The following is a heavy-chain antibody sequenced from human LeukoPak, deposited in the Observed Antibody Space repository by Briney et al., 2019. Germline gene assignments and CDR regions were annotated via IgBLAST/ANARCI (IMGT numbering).Heavy chain of an antibody. CDR1: GFTFSSYE. CDR3: ARVSGYYSVVYFDY. J-gene: IGHJ4*02. CDR2: IGSSGSAI. Sequence: PGGSLRLSCAASGFTFSSYEMNWVRQAPGKGLEWVSYIGSSGSAIYYADSVKGRFTISRDNAKNSLYLQMNSLRAEDTAVYYCARVSGYYSVVYFDYWGQGTLVTVSS. D-gene: IGHD3-22*01. V-gene: IGHV3-48*03.